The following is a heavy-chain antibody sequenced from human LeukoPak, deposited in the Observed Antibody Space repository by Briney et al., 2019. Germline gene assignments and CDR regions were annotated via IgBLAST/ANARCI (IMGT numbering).Heavy chain of an antibody. V-gene: IGHV3-30*04. D-gene: IGHD2-2*01. Sequence: GRSLRLSCAASGFTFSSYAMHWVRQAPGKGLEWVADITYDGSNKCYADSVKGRFTISRDNSKNTLYLQINSLRAEDTAVYYCARDGDRYAHDYYYMDVWGKGTTVTVSS. CDR2: ITYDGSNK. J-gene: IGHJ6*03. CDR1: GFTFSSYA. CDR3: ARDGDRYAHDYYYMDV.